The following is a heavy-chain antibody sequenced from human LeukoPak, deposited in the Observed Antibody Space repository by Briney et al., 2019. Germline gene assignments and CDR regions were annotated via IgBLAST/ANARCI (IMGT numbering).Heavy chain of an antibody. CDR1: GFIFSNAW. CDR3: TTEKGYSSSLTFDF. Sequence: PGGSLRLSCATSGFIFSNAWMSWVRQAPGKGLEWVGRIKTKTDGGTADYAAPVKGRLTILRDDPKDTLYLQANSLKIEDTAVYYCTTEKGYSSSLTFDFWGQGTLVTVSS. CDR2: IKTKTDGGTA. V-gene: IGHV3-15*01. J-gene: IGHJ4*02. D-gene: IGHD6-6*01.